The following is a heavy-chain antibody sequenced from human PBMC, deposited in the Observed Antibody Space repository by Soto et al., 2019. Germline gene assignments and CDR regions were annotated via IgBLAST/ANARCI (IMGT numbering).Heavy chain of an antibody. CDR3: ATPYSSSSFVFRLDY. D-gene: IGHD6-6*01. CDR1: GFTFSSYA. V-gene: IGHV3-30-3*01. J-gene: IGHJ4*02. CDR2: ISYDGSNK. Sequence: PVGSLRLSCAASGFTFSSYAMHWVRQAPGKGLEWVAVISYDGSNKYYADSVKGRFTISRDNSKNTLYLQMNSLRAEDTAVYYCATPYSSSSFVFRLDYWGQGTLVTVSS.